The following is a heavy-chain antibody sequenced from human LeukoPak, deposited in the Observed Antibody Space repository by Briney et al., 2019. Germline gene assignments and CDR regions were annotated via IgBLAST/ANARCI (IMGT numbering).Heavy chain of an antibody. CDR3: AHRLVNWDHNSFDY. J-gene: IGHJ4*02. CDR2: IYWDDDK. CDR1: GFSLSTSGVG. Sequence: SGPTPVNPTQTLTLTCTFSGFSLSTSGVGVGWIRQPPGKALEWLALIYWDDDKRYSPSLKSRLTITKDTSKNQVVLTMTNMDPVDTATYYCAHRLVNWDHNSFDYWGQGTLVTVSS. V-gene: IGHV2-5*02. D-gene: IGHD7-27*01.